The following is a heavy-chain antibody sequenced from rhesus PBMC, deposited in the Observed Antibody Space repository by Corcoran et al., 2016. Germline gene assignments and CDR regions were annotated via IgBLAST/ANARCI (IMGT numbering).Heavy chain of an antibody. Sequence: QGQLQESGPGLVQPSATLSLTCSVSGYSISSGYGWSWIRQRPGNGRKWIGNICGSDVANNHILSLMSRVTISQHTSRTQFSRNLTSVIAADQAVYYCVRHPEHDNFEYRFPVWGAGVLVTVSS. J-gene: IGHJ5-1*01. CDR3: VRHPEHDNFEYRFPV. D-gene: IGHD3-9*01. CDR2: ICGSDVAN. V-gene: IGHV4-127*01. CDR1: GYSISSGYG.